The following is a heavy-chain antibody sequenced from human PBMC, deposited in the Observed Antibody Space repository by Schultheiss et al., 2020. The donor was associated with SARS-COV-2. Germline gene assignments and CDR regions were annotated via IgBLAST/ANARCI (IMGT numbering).Heavy chain of an antibody. D-gene: IGHD3-16*02. J-gene: IGHJ6*02. Sequence: GGSLRLSCAASGFTFSSNGMHWVRQAPGKGLEWVSAVSGSGESAYYADSVKGRFTISRDNSKNTLSLQMNSLSAEDTAVYYCAKYTFGGLLDTLYYYYGMDVWGQGTTVSVSS. CDR2: VSGSGESA. CDR3: AKYTFGGLLDTLYYYYGMDV. V-gene: IGHV3-23*01. CDR1: GFTFSSNG.